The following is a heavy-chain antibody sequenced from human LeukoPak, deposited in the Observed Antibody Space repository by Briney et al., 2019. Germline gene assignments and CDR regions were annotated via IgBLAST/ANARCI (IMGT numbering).Heavy chain of an antibody. CDR2: IIPIFGST. V-gene: IGHV1-69*05. J-gene: IGHJ5*02. CDR1: GGTFSSYA. CDR3: ARAIRADRRGSWFDP. D-gene: IGHD6-6*01. Sequence: ASVKVSCKASGGTFSSYAINWVRQAPGQGLEWMGGIIPIFGSTNFAQKFQGRVTFSRNTSITTAYMELSSLRSEDTAVYYCARAIRADRRGSWFDPWGQGTLVTVSS.